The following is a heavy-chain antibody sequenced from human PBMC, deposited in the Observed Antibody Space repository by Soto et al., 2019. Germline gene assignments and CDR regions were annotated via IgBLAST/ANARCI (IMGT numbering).Heavy chain of an antibody. CDR3: AAVPYDFWSGYQLGNDYYYYYMDV. V-gene: IGHV1-58*02. CDR2: IVVGSGNT. CDR1: GFTFTSSA. Sequence: SVKVSCKASGFTFTSSAMQWVRQARGQRLEWIGWIVVGSGNTNYAQKFQERATITRDMSTSTAYMELSSLRSEDTAVYYCAAVPYDFWSGYQLGNDYYYYYMDVWGKGTTVTVSS. D-gene: IGHD3-3*01. J-gene: IGHJ6*03.